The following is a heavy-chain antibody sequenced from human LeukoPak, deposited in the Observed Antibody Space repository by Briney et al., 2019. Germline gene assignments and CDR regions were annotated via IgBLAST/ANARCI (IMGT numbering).Heavy chain of an antibody. Sequence: VASVRVSCKTSGYTFSNFGINWVRQPPGQGLEWMGWISGNNDNPNYGQKFQGRFTVTTDSSTSTAYMELRNLRFDDTAVYYCARDGTSTDDYWGQGTLVTVSS. CDR3: ARDGTSTDDY. J-gene: IGHJ4*02. CDR2: ISGNNDNP. V-gene: IGHV1-18*01. D-gene: IGHD2-2*01. CDR1: GYTFSNFG.